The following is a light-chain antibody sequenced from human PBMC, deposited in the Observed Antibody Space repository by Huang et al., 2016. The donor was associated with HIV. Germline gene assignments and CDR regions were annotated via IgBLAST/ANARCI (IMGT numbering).Light chain of an antibody. CDR2: GAS. V-gene: IGKV3-20*01. CDR3: QQYGSSPRT. CDR1: QSISTY. J-gene: IGKJ1*01. Sequence: EIVLTQSPATLSVSPGERATLSCRASQSISTYLAWYQHKPAQAPRLLIYGASTRATGIPDRFSGSGSGTDFTLTISRLEPEDFAVYYCQQYGSSPRTFGQGTKVEIK.